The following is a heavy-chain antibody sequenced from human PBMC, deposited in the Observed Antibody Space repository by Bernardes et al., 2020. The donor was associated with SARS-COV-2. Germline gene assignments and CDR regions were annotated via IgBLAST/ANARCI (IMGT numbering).Heavy chain of an antibody. CDR1: GYSFSNYV. Sequence: ASVTVSCKASGYSFSNYVINWVRQAPGQGLEWMGWITTYSGDTNYAQNLQGRVTMTTDTSTSIAYMELRSLRSDDTAVYYCERERSHNDAFDMWGRGTMVTVSS. D-gene: IGHD1-26*01. CDR2: ITTYSGDT. V-gene: IGHV1-18*01. J-gene: IGHJ3*02. CDR3: ERERSHNDAFDM.